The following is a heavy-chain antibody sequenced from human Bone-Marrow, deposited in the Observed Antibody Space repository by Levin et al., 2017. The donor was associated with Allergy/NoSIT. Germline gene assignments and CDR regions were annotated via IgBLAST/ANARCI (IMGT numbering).Heavy chain of an antibody. D-gene: IGHD1-14*01. CDR3: ARSDRAFDI. V-gene: IGHV6-1*01. J-gene: IGHJ3*02. Sequence: LRLSCAISGASVSSNSATWNWIRQSPSRGLEWLGRTYYRSKWYNEHALSVKSRITINPDTSKNRFSLQLTSVTPEDTAVYYCARSDRAFDIWGQGTIVTVSS. CDR1: GASVSSNSAT. CDR2: TYYRSKWYN.